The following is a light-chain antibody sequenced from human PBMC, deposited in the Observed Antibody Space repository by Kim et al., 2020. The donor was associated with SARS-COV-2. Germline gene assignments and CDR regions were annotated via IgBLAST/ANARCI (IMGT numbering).Light chain of an antibody. CDR1: SGNSTYA. Sequence: ASVKLTCNLSSGNSTYAIAWHQQQPEKGPRYLMNLNSDGSHSKGDGIPDRFSGSSSGAERYLTISSLQSEDEADYYCQTWGAGIRVFGGGTQLTVL. J-gene: IGLJ3*02. CDR2: LNSDGSH. CDR3: QTWGAGIRV. V-gene: IGLV4-69*02.